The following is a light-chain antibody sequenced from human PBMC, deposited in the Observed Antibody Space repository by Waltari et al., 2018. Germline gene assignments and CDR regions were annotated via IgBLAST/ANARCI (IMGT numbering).Light chain of an antibody. CDR2: HAS. Sequence: EIVMTQSPATLSVSPGERAPLSCRASQSISIYLAWFQQKPGQAPRLPIYHASTRATGIPARLSGSGSGTEFTLTISSLQSEDFAVYYCQQYYDGRTFGQGTKLEIK. V-gene: IGKV3-15*01. CDR3: QQYYDGRT. CDR1: QSISIY. J-gene: IGKJ2*01.